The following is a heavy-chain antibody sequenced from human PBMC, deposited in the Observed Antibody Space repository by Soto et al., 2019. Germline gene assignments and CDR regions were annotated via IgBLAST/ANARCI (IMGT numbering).Heavy chain of an antibody. V-gene: IGHV4-39*02. Sequence: PSQSLSLTCTVCGGSISSAADDWGWNRQPPGRGLEWFVSVYNSRTTYYKPSPRCLVTISVDTSKKPLSLNLRSVTAADTAVYYCARDRGGLGSSVALLAYWGQGTLVTVS. CDR2: VYNSRTT. D-gene: IGHD3-16*01. CDR1: GGSISSAADD. J-gene: IGHJ4*02. CDR3: ARDRGGLGSSVALLAY.